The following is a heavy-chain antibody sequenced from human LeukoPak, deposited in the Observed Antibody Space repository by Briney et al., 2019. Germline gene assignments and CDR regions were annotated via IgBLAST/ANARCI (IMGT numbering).Heavy chain of an antibody. CDR2: IYYSGST. V-gene: IGHV4-59*11. J-gene: IGHJ4*02. Sequence: SETLSLTCTVSGGSISSHYWSWIGQPPGKTLEWIGYIYYSGSTNYNPSLRSRVTISVDSSKNQFSLKLSSVTAADTAVYYCARGSGQWGFDSWGQGTLVTVSS. D-gene: IGHD3-10*01. CDR3: ARGSGQWGFDS. CDR1: GGSISSHY.